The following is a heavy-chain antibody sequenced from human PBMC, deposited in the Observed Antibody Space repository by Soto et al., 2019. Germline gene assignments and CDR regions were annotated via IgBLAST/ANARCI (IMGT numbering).Heavy chain of an antibody. D-gene: IGHD2-2*01. J-gene: IGHJ6*02. CDR1: GFTFSSYS. CDR2: ISSSSSYI. CDR3: ARDLYQLTHATAYYYYGMDV. Sequence: EVQLVESGGGLVKPGGSLRLSCAASGFTFSSYSMNWLRQAPGKGLEWVSYISSSSSYIYYADSVKGRFTISRDNAKNSLYLQMNSLRGEDTDVYYWARDLYQLTHATAYYYYGMDVWGQGTTFAVSS. V-gene: IGHV3-21*01.